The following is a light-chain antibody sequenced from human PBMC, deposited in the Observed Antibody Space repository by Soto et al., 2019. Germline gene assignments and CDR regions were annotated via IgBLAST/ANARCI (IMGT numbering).Light chain of an antibody. CDR3: CSYATISTYL. J-gene: IGLJ1*01. V-gene: IGLV2-23*01. CDR1: SRDIGSYNL. CDR2: EGS. Sequence: QSALTQPASVSGSAGQSSTISCSGTSRDIGSYNLVSWYQQHPGQAPKLMIYEGSKRPSGVSARFSGSKSGNTASLTISGLQAEDEADYYCCSYATISTYLFGTGTKVTVL.